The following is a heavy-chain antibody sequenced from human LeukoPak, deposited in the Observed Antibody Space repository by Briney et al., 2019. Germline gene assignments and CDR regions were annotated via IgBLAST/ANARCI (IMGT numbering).Heavy chain of an antibody. J-gene: IGHJ4*02. CDR3: ARASRWLVDY. Sequence: PSETLSLTCTVSGGSISSGGYYWSWIRQHPGKGLEWIGYIYYSGSTYYNPSLKSRVTISVDTSKNQFSLKLSSVTAADTAVYYCARASRWLVDYWGQGTLVTVSS. D-gene: IGHD6-19*01. CDR2: IYYSGST. V-gene: IGHV4-31*03. CDR1: GGSISSGGYY.